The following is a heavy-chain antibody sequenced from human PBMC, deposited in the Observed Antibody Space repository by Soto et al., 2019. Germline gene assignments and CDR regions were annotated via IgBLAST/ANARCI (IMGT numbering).Heavy chain of an antibody. CDR2: IIPILGIA. Sequence: ASVKVSCKASGYTFTIYGISWVRQAPGQGLEWMGRIIPILGIANYAQKFQGRVTITADKSTSTAYMELSSLRSEDTAVYYCARSGYSSSWFDYWGQGTLVTVSS. V-gene: IGHV1-69*04. J-gene: IGHJ4*02. CDR3: ARSGYSSSWFDY. D-gene: IGHD6-13*01. CDR1: GYTFTIYG.